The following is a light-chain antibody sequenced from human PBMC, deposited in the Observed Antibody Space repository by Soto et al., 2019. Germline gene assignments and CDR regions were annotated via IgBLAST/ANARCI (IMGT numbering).Light chain of an antibody. Sequence: DIQMTQSPSSLSASVGDRVTITCRASHGISNYLAWYQQKPGKVPKLLIYAASTLQSGVPSRFSGSGSGTDFTLTISGLQPEDVATYYCQKYNSAPRTFGQWTKVEIK. V-gene: IGKV1-27*01. CDR2: AAS. J-gene: IGKJ1*01. CDR1: HGISNY. CDR3: QKYNSAPRT.